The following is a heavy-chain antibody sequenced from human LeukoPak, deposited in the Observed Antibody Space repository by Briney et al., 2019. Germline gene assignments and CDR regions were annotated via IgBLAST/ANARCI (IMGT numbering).Heavy chain of an antibody. Sequence: SETLSLTCAVYGGSFSGYYWSWIRQPPGKGLEWIGEINHSGSTNYNPSLKSRVTISVDTSKNQFSLKLSSVTAADTAVYYCARAIDSSGYYRWENYYYGMDVWGQGTTVTVSS. D-gene: IGHD3-22*01. V-gene: IGHV4-34*01. J-gene: IGHJ6*02. CDR3: ARAIDSSGYYRWENYYYGMDV. CDR2: INHSGST. CDR1: GGSFSGYY.